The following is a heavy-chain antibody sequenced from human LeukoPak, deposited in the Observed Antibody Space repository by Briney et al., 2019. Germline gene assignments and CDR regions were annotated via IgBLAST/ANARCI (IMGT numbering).Heavy chain of an antibody. CDR3: ARDPTGGFGEL. Sequence: SETLSLTCTVSGGSISSYYWSWIRQPPGKGLEWIGYIYYSGSTNYNPSLKSRVTISVDTSKNQFSLKLSSVTAADTAVYYCARDPTGGFGELWGQGTLVTVSS. CDR2: IYYSGST. CDR1: GGSISSYY. V-gene: IGHV4-59*01. J-gene: IGHJ4*02. D-gene: IGHD3-10*01.